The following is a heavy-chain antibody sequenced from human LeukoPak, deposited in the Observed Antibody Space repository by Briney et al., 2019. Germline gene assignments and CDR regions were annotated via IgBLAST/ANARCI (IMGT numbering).Heavy chain of an antibody. CDR3: ARGRSCSGGVCYLDY. CDR1: GFTFSSYS. Sequence: GGSLRLSCAASGFTFSSYSMNWVRQAPGKGLEWVSSISITSIYIYCADSLKGRFTISRDNAKNSLILQMNSLRAEDTAVYYCARGRSCSGGVCYLDYWGQGTLVTVSS. D-gene: IGHD2-15*01. V-gene: IGHV3-21*01. CDR2: ISITSIYI. J-gene: IGHJ4*02.